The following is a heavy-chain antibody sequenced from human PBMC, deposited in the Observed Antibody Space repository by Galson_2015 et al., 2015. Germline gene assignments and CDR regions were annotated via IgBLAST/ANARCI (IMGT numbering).Heavy chain of an antibody. D-gene: IGHD2-15*01. CDR1: GFTFSDYY. J-gene: IGHJ6*02. V-gene: IGHV3-11*01. CDR3: ARGGYCSGGSCPVANYYYYGMDV. CDR2: ISSSGSTI. Sequence: SLRLSCAASGFTFSDYYMSWIRQAPGKGLEWVSYISSSGSTIYYADSVKGRFTISRDNAKNSLHLQMNSLRAEDTAVYYCARGGYCSGGSCPVANYYYYGMDVWGQGTTVTVSS.